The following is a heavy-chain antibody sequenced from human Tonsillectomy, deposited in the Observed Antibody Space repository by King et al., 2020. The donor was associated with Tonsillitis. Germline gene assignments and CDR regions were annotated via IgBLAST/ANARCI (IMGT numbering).Heavy chain of an antibody. D-gene: IGHD1-26*01. CDR3: ARYSGSYPPDYYFDY. Sequence: VQLVESGGGLVKPGGSLRLSCAASGFSFSDYYMSWIRQAPGKGLEWVSYISSSTSYTNYADSVKGRFSISRDNAKNSLFLHMNTLRAEDTAVYYCARYSGSYPPDYYFDYWGQGTLVTVSS. CDR1: GFSFSDYY. J-gene: IGHJ4*02. V-gene: IGHV3-11*06. CDR2: ISSSTSYT.